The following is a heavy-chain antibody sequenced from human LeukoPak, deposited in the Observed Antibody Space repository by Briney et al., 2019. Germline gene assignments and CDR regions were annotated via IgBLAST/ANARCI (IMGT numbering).Heavy chain of an antibody. CDR3: AKLYSTYQNYYYYYYMDV. CDR1: GFTFSSYA. Sequence: GGSLRLSCAASGFTFSSYAMSWVRQAPGKGREGVSAITGSGGSTYYADSVKGQFTISRDNSKTTLYLQMNSLRADDTAVYYCAKLYSTYQNYYYYYYMDVWGKGTPVTVSS. CDR2: ITGSGGST. V-gene: IGHV3-23*01. D-gene: IGHD6-13*01. J-gene: IGHJ6*03.